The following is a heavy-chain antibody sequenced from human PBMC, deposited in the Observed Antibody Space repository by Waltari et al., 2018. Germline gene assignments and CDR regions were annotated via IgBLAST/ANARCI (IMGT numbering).Heavy chain of an antibody. V-gene: IGHV4-59*01. Sequence: QVQLQESGPGLVKPSETLSLTCTVSGGSISSYYWSWIRQPPGKGLEWIGYIYYSGSTNYNHSLKSRVTISVDTSKNQFSLKLSSVTAADTAVYYCARVNGSGSVGAFDIWGQGTMVTVSS. J-gene: IGHJ3*02. CDR3: ARVNGSGSVGAFDI. CDR2: IYYSGST. D-gene: IGHD3-10*01. CDR1: GGSISSYY.